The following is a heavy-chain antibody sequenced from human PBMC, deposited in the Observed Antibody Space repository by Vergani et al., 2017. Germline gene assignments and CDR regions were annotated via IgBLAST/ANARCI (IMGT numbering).Heavy chain of an antibody. CDR2: IYDSRNN. D-gene: IGHD6-6*01. CDR1: GMSISNNNYY. V-gene: IGHV4-39*01. Sequence: QLQLQESCPRLVKPSETLSLTCSLSGMSISNNNYYWGWIRQPPGKGLEWIGSIYDSRNNHYSPSLKSRVSISVDTSKKQFSLNLTSVTAADTAVYYCARHLRQLARNDVFDSWGHGTLGTVAS. J-gene: IGHJ3*02. CDR3: ARHLRQLARNDVFDS.